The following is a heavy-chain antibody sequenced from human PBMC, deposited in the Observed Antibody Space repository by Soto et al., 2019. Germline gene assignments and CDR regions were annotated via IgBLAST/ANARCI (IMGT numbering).Heavy chain of an antibody. Sequence: SETLSLTCTVSGGSISSSTHSWGWIRQPPGKGLEWIGSIYFSGSTYYNPSLKSRVTISVDTSKNQVSLRLSSVTAADTAIYYCARSMQWLIQSLDYWGQGTLVTVSS. CDR2: IYFSGST. CDR1: GGSISSSTHS. D-gene: IGHD6-19*01. J-gene: IGHJ4*02. CDR3: ARSMQWLIQSLDY. V-gene: IGHV4-39*01.